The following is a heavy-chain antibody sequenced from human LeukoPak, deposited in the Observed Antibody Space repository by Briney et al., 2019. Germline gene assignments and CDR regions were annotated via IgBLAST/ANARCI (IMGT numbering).Heavy chain of an antibody. CDR2: IWYDGSNK. CDR3: ARERGFMPSHYYYGMDV. Sequence: PGGSLRLSCAASGFTFSSYGMHWVRRAPGKGLEWVAVIWYDGSNKYYADSVKGRFTISRDNSKNTLYLQMNSLRAEDTAVYYCARERGFMPSHYYYGMDVWGQGTTVTVSS. D-gene: IGHD3-16*01. CDR1: GFTFSSYG. V-gene: IGHV3-33*01. J-gene: IGHJ6*02.